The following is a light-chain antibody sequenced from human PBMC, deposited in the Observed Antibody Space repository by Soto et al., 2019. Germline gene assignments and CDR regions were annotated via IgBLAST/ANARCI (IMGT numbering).Light chain of an antibody. Sequence: EILLTQSPDSLSLSPGDRATLSCRASQSFSSTFFAWYQQKPGQAPRLLIYGASSRATGIPDRFSGSGSGTDFTLTISRLEPEDFPVYYCQQYASSVTFGQRTKVEIK. J-gene: IGKJ1*01. CDR3: QQYASSVT. CDR1: QSFSSTF. CDR2: GAS. V-gene: IGKV3-20*01.